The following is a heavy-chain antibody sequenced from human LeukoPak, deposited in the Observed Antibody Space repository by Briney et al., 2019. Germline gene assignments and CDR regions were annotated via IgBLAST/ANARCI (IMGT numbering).Heavy chain of an antibody. Sequence: SETLSLTCTVSGGSVSSGSYYWSSIRQPPGKGLEWIGYISYSGSTNYNPSLKSRVTISVDTSTNQFSLKLSSVTSADTAVYYCARKFDIWGQGTLVTVSS. V-gene: IGHV4-61*01. CDR2: ISYSGST. CDR3: ARKFDI. J-gene: IGHJ5*02. CDR1: GGSVSSGSYY.